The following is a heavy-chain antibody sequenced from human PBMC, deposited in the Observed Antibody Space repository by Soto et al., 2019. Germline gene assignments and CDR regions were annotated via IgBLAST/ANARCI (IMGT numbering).Heavy chain of an antibody. V-gene: IGHV3-30*03. CDR3: AYSDFWSGSLMDV. Sequence: GGSLRLSCAASGFTFSIYDMHWVRQAPGKGLKWVAVISYDGSKKYYVDSVKGRFTISRDNSKNTLCLQMNGLRAEDTAVYFCAYSDFWSGSLMDVWGQGTTVTVSS. CDR1: GFTFSIYD. J-gene: IGHJ6*02. CDR2: ISYDGSKK. D-gene: IGHD3-3*01.